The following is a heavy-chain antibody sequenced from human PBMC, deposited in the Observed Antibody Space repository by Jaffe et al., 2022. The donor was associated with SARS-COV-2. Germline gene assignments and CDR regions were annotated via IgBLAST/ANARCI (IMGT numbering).Heavy chain of an antibody. Sequence: QLQLQESGPGPVKPSETLSLTCIVSGGSITTIDHYWGWVRQPPGKGLEWIGSIYYSGTTYSNPSLKSRVTISADTSKSQLSLKLSSVTAADTAVYYCATAISGSYYHFDSWGQGTLVTVSS. CDR1: GGSITTIDHY. CDR2: IYYSGTT. V-gene: IGHV4-39*01. J-gene: IGHJ4*02. CDR3: ATAISGSYYHFDS. D-gene: IGHD3-10*01.